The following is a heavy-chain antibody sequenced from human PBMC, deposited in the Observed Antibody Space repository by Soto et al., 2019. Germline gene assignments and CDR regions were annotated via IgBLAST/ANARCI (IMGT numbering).Heavy chain of an antibody. CDR1: GYIFTSYY. V-gene: IGHV1-46*01. Sequence: GASVKVSCKASGYIFTSYYMHWVRQAPGQGLEWMGIINPSGGSTSYAQKFQGRVTMTRDTSTSTVYMELSSLRSEDTAVYYCAREGEMPYYYYGLDVWGQGTTVTVSS. CDR2: INPSGGST. J-gene: IGHJ6*02. D-gene: IGHD3-16*01. CDR3: AREGEMPYYYYGLDV.